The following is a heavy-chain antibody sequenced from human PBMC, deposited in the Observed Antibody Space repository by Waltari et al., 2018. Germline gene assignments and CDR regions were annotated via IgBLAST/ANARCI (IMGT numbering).Heavy chain of an antibody. J-gene: IGHJ6*03. Sequence: EVQLVESGGGLVKPGGSLRLSCAASGFTFSSYSMNWVRQAPGKGLEWVSSISSSSSYIYYADSVKGRFTISRDNAKNSLYLQMNSLRAEDTAVYYCARQTEYYYYYYMDVWGKGTTVTVSS. V-gene: IGHV3-21*04. CDR1: GFTFSSYS. CDR2: ISSSSSYI. CDR3: ARQTEYYYYYYMDV.